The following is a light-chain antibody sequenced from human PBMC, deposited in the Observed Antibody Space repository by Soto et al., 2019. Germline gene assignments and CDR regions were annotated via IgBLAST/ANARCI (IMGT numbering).Light chain of an antibody. V-gene: IGKV3-20*01. CDR2: GAS. Sequence: ETVLTQSPATLSLSPGERATLSCRASQTIRSNYLAWYRQTPGQAPRLLIYGASNRATGIADRFSGSGSGTDFTLIINRLEPEDFALYYCQQYGSSPWTFGQGTKLEIK. CDR3: QQYGSSPWT. CDR1: QTIRSNY. J-gene: IGKJ1*01.